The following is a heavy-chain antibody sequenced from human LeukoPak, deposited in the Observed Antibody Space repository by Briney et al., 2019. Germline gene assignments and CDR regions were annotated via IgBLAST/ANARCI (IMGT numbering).Heavy chain of an antibody. CDR2: IVHSGGT. D-gene: IGHD2-2*01. CDR1: GGSFGDDY. Sequence: SETLSLTCAVYGGSFGDDYWTWIRQPPRKGLEWIGQIVHSGGTTYNPSLKSRVTISVDTSKNQFSLKLSSVTAADTAVYYCARASHQLLPYFDYWGQGTLVTVSS. V-gene: IGHV4-34*12. CDR3: ARASHQLLPYFDY. J-gene: IGHJ4*02.